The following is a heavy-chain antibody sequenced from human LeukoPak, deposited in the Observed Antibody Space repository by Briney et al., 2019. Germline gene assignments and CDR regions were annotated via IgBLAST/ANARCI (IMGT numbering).Heavy chain of an antibody. CDR1: GYTFTSYG. CDR2: ISAYNGNT. CDR3: ARDIETRYFDWFATHWSFDL. D-gene: IGHD3-9*01. V-gene: IGHV1-18*01. J-gene: IGHJ2*01. Sequence: ASVKVSCKASGYTFTSYGISWVRQAPGQGLEWMGWISAYNGNTNYAQKLQGRVTMTTDTSTSTAYMELRSLRSDDTAVYYCARDIETRYFDWFATHWSFDLWGRGTLVTVSS.